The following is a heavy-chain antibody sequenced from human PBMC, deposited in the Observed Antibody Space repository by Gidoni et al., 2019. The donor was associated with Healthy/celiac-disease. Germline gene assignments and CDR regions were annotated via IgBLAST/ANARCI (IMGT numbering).Heavy chain of an antibody. J-gene: IGHJ2*01. CDR3: ARTTPQYSYGPYWYFDL. D-gene: IGHD5-18*01. Sequence: EVQLVESGGGLVQPGGSLRLSCAASGFTFSSNYMSWVRQAPGKGLEWVSVSYSGGSTYYADSVKGRFTISRHNSKNTLYLQMNSLRAEDTAVYYCARTTPQYSYGPYWYFDLWGRGTLVTVSS. CDR2: SYSGGST. CDR1: GFTFSSNY. V-gene: IGHV3-53*04.